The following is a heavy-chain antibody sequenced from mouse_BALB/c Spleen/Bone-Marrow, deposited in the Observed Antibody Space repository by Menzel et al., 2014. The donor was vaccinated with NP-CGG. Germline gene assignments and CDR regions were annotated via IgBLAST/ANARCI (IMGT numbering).Heavy chain of an antibody. CDR3: ARRSAATYYFDY. Sequence: EVKLMESGGGLVQPGGSLKLSCAASGFTFSSYTMSWVRQTPEKRLEWVAYISNGGGSTYYPDTVKGRFTISRDNAKNTLYLQMSSLKSEDTATYYCARRSAATYYFDYWGQGTTLTVSS. CDR2: ISNGGGST. J-gene: IGHJ2*01. V-gene: IGHV5-12-2*01. CDR1: GFTFSSYT. D-gene: IGHD1-2*01.